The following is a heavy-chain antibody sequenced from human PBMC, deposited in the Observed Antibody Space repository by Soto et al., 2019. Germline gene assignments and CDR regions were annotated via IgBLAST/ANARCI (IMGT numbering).Heavy chain of an antibody. D-gene: IGHD2-8*02. CDR1: GGPFSGYY. Sequence: PSETLSLTCAVYGGPFSGYYWTRIRQPPGTGLEWIGEINHSGSTNYNPSLKSRVTISVDTSKNQFSLKLTSVTAADTAVYYCARDKITGLFDYWGQGTLVTVSS. V-gene: IGHV4-34*01. CDR2: INHSGST. J-gene: IGHJ4*02. CDR3: ARDKITGLFDY.